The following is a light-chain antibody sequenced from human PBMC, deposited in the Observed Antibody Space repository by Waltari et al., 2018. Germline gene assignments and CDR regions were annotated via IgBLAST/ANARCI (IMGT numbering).Light chain of an antibody. V-gene: IGKV1-39*01. CDR1: QNIGDY. CDR3: QQSYTTLKFT. J-gene: IGKJ2*01. CDR2: TST. Sequence: DIEMTQSPSSLSASVGDRVSITCRASQNIGDYLNWYQARPGKAPELLIYTSTTFQSGVPSRFSGSGSRTEFTLTISSLQPEAFATYFCQQSYTTLKFTFGQGTKLEVK.